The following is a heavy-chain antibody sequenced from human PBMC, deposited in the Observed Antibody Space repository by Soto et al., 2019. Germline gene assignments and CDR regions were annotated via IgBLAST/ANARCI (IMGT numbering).Heavy chain of an antibody. Sequence: QVQLVQSGAEVKKPGASVKVSCKASGYTFTSYYMHWVRQAPGQGLEWMGIINPSGGSTSYAQKFQGRVTVTRDTSTSTVYMELSSLRSEDTAVYYCARDMYYYDSSGYYRYFDYWGQGTLVTVSS. CDR2: INPSGGST. CDR3: ARDMYYYDSSGYYRYFDY. CDR1: GYTFTSYY. J-gene: IGHJ4*02. D-gene: IGHD3-22*01. V-gene: IGHV1-46*01.